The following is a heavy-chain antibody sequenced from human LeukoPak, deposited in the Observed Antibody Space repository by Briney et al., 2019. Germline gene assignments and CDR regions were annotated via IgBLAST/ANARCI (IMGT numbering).Heavy chain of an antibody. CDR2: VNRDGSET. J-gene: IGHJ6*02. CDR1: GFTLSNHW. V-gene: IGHV3-7*03. CDR3: ARNNGMDV. Sequence: GGSLRLSCAASGFTLSNHWMTWVRQVPGKGPEWVANVNRDGSETYYLDSVKGRFTISKDNAKNSLYLQMNSLRAEDTALYHCARNNGMDVWGQETTVIVSS.